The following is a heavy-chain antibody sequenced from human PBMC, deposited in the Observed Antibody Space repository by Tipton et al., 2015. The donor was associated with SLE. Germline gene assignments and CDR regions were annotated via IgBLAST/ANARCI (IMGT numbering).Heavy chain of an antibody. CDR2: IETTGST. CDR3: AGASTVTPSPTTAFDI. D-gene: IGHD4-17*01. Sequence: TLSLTCTVSGSSMRRSWIAWIRQPVGKGLEWIGRIETTGSTQYGPSLKSRVTMSADTSKNRFSLRLSSVTAADTALYFCAGASTVTPSPTTAFDIWGQGTLVTVSS. V-gene: IGHV4-4*07. CDR1: GSSMRRSW. J-gene: IGHJ3*02.